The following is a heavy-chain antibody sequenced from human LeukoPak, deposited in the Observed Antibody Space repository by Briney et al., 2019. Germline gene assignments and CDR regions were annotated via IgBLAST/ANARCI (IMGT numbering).Heavy chain of an antibody. CDR3: ARGRGSGHKENWFDP. Sequence: ASVKVSCKASGYTFTTYDINWVRQATGPGLEWMGWMNPNSGNTGYTQKFQGRVTMTRNTSISTAYMELSSLRSEDTAVYYCARGRGSGHKENWFDPWGQGTLVTVSS. V-gene: IGHV1-8*01. J-gene: IGHJ5*02. CDR2: MNPNSGNT. D-gene: IGHD6-19*01. CDR1: GYTFTTYD.